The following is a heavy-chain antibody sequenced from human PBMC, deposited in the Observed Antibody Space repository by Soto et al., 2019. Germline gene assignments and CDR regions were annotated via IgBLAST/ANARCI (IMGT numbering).Heavy chain of an antibody. CDR2: INPNSGGT. J-gene: IGHJ6*02. CDR3: ARDQTKAPYYDFWSGYYSRDSHYYYGMDV. CDR1: GYTFTGYY. V-gene: IGHV1-2*02. Sequence: GASVKVSCKASGYTFTGYYTHWVRQAPGQGLEWMGWINPNSGGTNYAQKFQGRVTMTRDTSISTAYMELSRLRSDDTAVYYCARDQTKAPYYDFWSGYYSRDSHYYYGMDVWGQGTTVTVSS. D-gene: IGHD3-3*01.